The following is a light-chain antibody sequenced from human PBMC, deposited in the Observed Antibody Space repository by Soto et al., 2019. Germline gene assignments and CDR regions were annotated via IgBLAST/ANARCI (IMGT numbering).Light chain of an antibody. Sequence: QSALTQPASVSGSPGQSITISCTGTSSDVGGYIYVSWYQQHPGKDPKLMIYDVTSRPSGVSYRFSGSKSGNTASLTISGLQAEDEADYYCSSYTTSSSYVFGPGTKVTVL. CDR2: DVT. J-gene: IGLJ1*01. CDR3: SSYTTSSSYV. V-gene: IGLV2-14*01. CDR1: SSDVGGYIY.